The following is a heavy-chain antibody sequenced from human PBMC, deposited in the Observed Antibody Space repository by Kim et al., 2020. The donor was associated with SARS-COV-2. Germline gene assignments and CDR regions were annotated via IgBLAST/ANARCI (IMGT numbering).Heavy chain of an antibody. Sequence: SVKVSCKASGFTFTNSAVQWVRQARGQRLEWIGWIFVGSGNTNYAQKFQERVTITRDMSTTTASMELSSLRSEDTAVYYCAARYCSGSSCYFDPWGQGTLVTVSS. J-gene: IGHJ5*02. CDR2: IFVGSGNT. D-gene: IGHD2-15*01. CDR1: GFTFTNSA. V-gene: IGHV1-58*01. CDR3: AARYCSGSSCYFDP.